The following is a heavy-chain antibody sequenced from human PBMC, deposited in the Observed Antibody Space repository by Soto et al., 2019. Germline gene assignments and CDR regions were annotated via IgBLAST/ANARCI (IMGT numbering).Heavy chain of an antibody. CDR3: ARPASGGSRDAFDV. D-gene: IGHD2-15*01. V-gene: IGHV5-10-1*04. Sequence: EXLKISCKSSGYXFTTLWLNWVRHTPGKGLECLGRIDPTYSFTNYSPTFEGQVTISVYRSLSTAYLQWNSLQASDTAIYYCARPASGGSRDAFDVWGQGTTVTVSS. J-gene: IGHJ3*01. CDR2: IDPTYSFT. CDR1: GYXFTTLW.